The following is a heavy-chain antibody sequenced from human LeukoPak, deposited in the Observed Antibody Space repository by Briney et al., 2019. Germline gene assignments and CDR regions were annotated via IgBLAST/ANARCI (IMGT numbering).Heavy chain of an antibody. CDR3: ARHGLGSSWFGFDY. CDR2: IYPGDSDP. V-gene: IGHV5-51*01. J-gene: IGHJ4*02. CDR1: GYTFITYW. D-gene: IGHD6-13*01. Sequence: GESLKISCKGSGYTFITYWIGWVRQMPGKGLEWMGIIYPGDSDPRYSPSFQGQVTISADKSISTAYLQWSSLKASDSAIYYCARHGLGSSWFGFDYWGQGTLVTVSS.